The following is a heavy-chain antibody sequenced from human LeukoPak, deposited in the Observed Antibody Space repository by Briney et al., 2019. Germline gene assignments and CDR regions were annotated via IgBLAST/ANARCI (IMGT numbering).Heavy chain of an antibody. J-gene: IGHJ3*02. CDR2: ISGSGDYT. D-gene: IGHD1-1*01. Sequence: GGSLRLSCAASGFTFSSHGMSWVRQAPGKGLEWVSTISGSGDYTYYADSVKGRFTISRDNSKNTLYLQMNSLRAEDTALYHCARDRRSTLGTDAFDIWGQGTMVTVSS. CDR1: GFTFSSHG. V-gene: IGHV3-23*01. CDR3: ARDRRSTLGTDAFDI.